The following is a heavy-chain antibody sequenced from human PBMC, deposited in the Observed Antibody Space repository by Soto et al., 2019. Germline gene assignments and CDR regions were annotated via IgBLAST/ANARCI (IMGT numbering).Heavy chain of an antibody. D-gene: IGHD3-10*01. CDR1: GFTVSSNY. J-gene: IGHJ3*02. CDR2: IYSGGST. V-gene: IGHV3-53*01. CDR3: ARVGVTDAFDI. Sequence: GGSLRLSCAASGFTVSSNYMSWVRQAPGKGLEWVSVIYSGGSTYYADSVKGRFTISRDNSKNTLYLQINSLRAEDTAVYYCARVGVTDAFDIWGQGTMVTVSS.